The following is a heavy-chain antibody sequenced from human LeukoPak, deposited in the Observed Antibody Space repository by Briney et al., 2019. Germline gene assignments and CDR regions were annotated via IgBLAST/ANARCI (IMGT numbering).Heavy chain of an antibody. V-gene: IGHV4-59*01. CDR2: IYYSGST. D-gene: IGHD6-19*01. J-gene: IGHJ3*02. CDR1: GGSISSYY. Sequence: PSETLSLTCTVSGGSISSYYWNWIRQPPGKGLEWIGYIYYSGSTNYNPSLKSRVTISLDTSKNQFSLKLSSVTAADTAVYYCATRIAVADTDAFDIWGQGTMVTVSS. CDR3: ATRIAVADTDAFDI.